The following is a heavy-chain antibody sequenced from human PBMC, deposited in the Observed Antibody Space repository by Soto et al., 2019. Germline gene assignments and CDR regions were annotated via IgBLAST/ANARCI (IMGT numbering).Heavy chain of an antibody. D-gene: IGHD1-20*01. V-gene: IGHV1-46*01. J-gene: IGHJ4*02. CDR3: ARAPQYRSAGYSYNF. Sequence: QVHLVQSGAEVKRPGVSVKVSCKASGYTFSNYYMHWVRQGPGHGLEGMVVINPSGGGTTYAPGFRGRLTVTSDTSTSTVYMVLSRLRSDDTAIYFCARAPQYRSAGYSYNFWGQGTLVTLSS. CDR2: INPSGGGT. CDR1: GYTFSNYY.